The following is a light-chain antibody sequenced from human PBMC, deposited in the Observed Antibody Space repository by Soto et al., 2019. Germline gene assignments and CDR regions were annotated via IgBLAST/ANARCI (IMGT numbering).Light chain of an antibody. CDR3: SLYRSSTTLV. CDR1: SSDIGVYNR. CDR2: EVS. V-gene: IGLV2-18*01. J-gene: IGLJ1*01. Sequence: QCPLTQAPSVSGSPGQSFTISCTGTSSDIGVYNRVSWYQQPPGTAPKLMIYEVSNRPSGVPDRFSGSKSGNTASLTISGLQAEDEADYYCSLYRSSTTLVFGTGTKVTVL.